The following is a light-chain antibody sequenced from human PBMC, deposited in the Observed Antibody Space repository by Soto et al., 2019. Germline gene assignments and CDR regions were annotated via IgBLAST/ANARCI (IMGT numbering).Light chain of an antibody. J-gene: IGKJ1*01. CDR2: GAS. V-gene: IGKV3-15*01. CDR1: QSVSTN. CDR3: LQDYNYPWT. Sequence: EVVMTQSPATLSVSPGERATLSCRASQSVSTNLAWYQQKGGQPPRLLIYGASTRATDIPARFSGRGSGTEFTLTISSLQSEDFATYYCLQDYNYPWTFGQGTKVEIK.